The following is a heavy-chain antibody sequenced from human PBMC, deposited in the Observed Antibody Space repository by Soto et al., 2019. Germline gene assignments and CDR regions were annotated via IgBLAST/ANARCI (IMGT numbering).Heavy chain of an antibody. J-gene: IGHJ4*02. V-gene: IGHV3-23*01. CDR2: ISGSGGST. D-gene: IGHD1-26*01. CDR1: GLTFSNHA. CDR3: AKDRGEWEPRPFDY. Sequence: GGSLRHSCAASGLTFSNHAIRWISQTPGKGLEWVSAISGSGGSTYYADSVKGRFHISRDNPKNTLYLQMNSLRAEDTAVYYCAKDRGEWEPRPFDYWGQGTLVTVSS.